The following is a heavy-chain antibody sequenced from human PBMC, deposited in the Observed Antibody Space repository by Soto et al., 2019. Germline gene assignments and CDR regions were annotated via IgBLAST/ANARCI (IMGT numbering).Heavy chain of an antibody. Sequence: PGGLLRLSCAASGFTFSDYAMSWVRQAPGKGLEWVSAISGGGARRFYGDSVKGRFTISRDNSKNTLYLQMNSLRAEDTAVYYCAKGGVGATDTHFDYWGQGTLVTVSS. CDR2: ISGGGARR. CDR3: AKGGVGATDTHFDY. D-gene: IGHD1-26*01. V-gene: IGHV3-23*01. J-gene: IGHJ4*02. CDR1: GFTFSDYA.